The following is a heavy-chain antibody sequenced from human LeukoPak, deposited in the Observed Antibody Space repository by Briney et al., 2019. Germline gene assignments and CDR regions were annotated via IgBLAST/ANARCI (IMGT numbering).Heavy chain of an antibody. J-gene: IGHJ4*02. Sequence: SGTLSLTCAVSGGSISSSNWWSWVRQPPGKGLEWIGYIYYTGSTYYNPSLKSRVTISVDTSKNQFSLKLSSVTAADTAVYYCAGVIVQSGYYPFDYWGQGTLVTVSS. D-gene: IGHD3-9*01. CDR1: GGSISSSNW. V-gene: IGHV4-4*02. CDR3: AGVIVQSGYYPFDY. CDR2: IYYTGST.